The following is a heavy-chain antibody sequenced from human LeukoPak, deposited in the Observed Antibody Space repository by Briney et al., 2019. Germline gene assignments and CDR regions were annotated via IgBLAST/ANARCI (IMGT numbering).Heavy chain of an antibody. CDR3: ARHISSGFDY. CDR1: GGSISSYY. CDR2: IHYSGST. D-gene: IGHD6-19*01. J-gene: IGHJ4*02. V-gene: IGHV4-59*08. Sequence: PSETLSHTCTVSGGSISSYYWSWIRQPPGKGLEWIGYIHYSGSTKYNPSLVSRVTVSVDTSKNQFSLKLRSVTATDTAVYYCARHISSGFDYWGQGTLVTVSS.